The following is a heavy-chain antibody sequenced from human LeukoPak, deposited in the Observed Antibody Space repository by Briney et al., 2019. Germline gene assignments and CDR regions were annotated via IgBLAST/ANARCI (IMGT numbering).Heavy chain of an antibody. CDR1: EFTFSSYA. J-gene: IGHJ4*02. CDR3: AKGSRGSYYGSYYDY. CDR2: ISGSGGSP. D-gene: IGHD1-26*01. V-gene: IGHV3-23*01. Sequence: GGSLRLSCAASEFTFSSYAMSWFRQPPGKGLEWVSAISGSGGSPYYADSVKGRFTISRDNSKNTLYLQMNSLRADDTAVYYCAKGSRGSYYGSYYDYWGQGTLVGVSS.